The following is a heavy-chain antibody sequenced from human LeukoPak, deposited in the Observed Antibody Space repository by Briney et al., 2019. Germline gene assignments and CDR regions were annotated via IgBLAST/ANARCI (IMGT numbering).Heavy chain of an antibody. CDR2: IYYSGST. V-gene: IGHV4-59*08. D-gene: IGHD2-2*02. Sequence: PSETLSLTCTVSGDSMSGSYWSWIRQPPGKGLEWIGNIYYSGSTNYNPSLKSRVAISLDTSKNQFFLKLSSVTAADTAVYYCAAYCSATSCHNTRHYYCGMDDWGQGTTVTVSS. J-gene: IGHJ6*02. CDR3: AAYCSATSCHNTRHYYCGMDD. CDR1: GDSMSGSY.